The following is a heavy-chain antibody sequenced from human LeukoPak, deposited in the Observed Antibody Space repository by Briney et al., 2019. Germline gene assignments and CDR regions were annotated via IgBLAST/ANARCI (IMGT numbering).Heavy chain of an antibody. Sequence: SETLSLTCGVPGVSFSGNYWSWIRQSPGKGLEWIGEIFQSKYTTYNPSLKSRVTISADPSVNQLSLRRTSVAAADTAIYYCARIRCSPGDDSCYNYWGRGTLVTVSS. V-gene: IGHV4-34*12. J-gene: IGHJ4*02. D-gene: IGHD2-21*01. CDR1: GVSFSGNY. CDR2: IFQSKYT. CDR3: ARIRCSPGDDSCYNY.